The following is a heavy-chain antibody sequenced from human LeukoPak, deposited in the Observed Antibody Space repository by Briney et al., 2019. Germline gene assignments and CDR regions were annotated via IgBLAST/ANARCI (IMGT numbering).Heavy chain of an antibody. CDR3: ARIGYNTLDY. CDR1: GYSFTHYA. V-gene: IGHV7-4-1*02. D-gene: IGHD3-3*01. J-gene: IGHJ4*02. Sequence: GASVKVSCKTSGYSFTHYAIHWVGQAAGQGREWMGWIRTNTGKPSYALDFTGRLVLSLDTSVRTAHLHLSSLKAEDTAVYYCARIGYNTLDYWGQGTLVTVSS. CDR2: IRTNTGKP.